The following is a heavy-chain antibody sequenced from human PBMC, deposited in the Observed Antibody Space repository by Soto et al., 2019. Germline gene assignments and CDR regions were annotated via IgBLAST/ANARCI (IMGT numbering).Heavy chain of an antibody. CDR1: GYSFTSYL. CDR2: IYPGDSDT. J-gene: IGHJ3*02. Sequence: EVQLVQSGAEVKKPGESLKISCKGSGYSFTSYLIGWVRQMPGKGLEWMGIIYPGDSDTRYSPSFQGQVTISADKSISTAYLQWSSLKASDTAMYYCARPPFLYYYDSIGFKNAFDIWGQGTMVTVSS. D-gene: IGHD3-22*01. V-gene: IGHV5-51*03. CDR3: ARPPFLYYYDSIGFKNAFDI.